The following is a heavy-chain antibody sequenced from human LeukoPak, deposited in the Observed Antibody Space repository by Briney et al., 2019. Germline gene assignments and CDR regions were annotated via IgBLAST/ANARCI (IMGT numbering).Heavy chain of an antibody. Sequence: GGSLRLSRAVSTFTFSTYAMNWVRQAPGKGLEWISAISGSGGSTYYADSVKGRFTISRDNAKNTLFLQMNSLGADDTAVYYCAKGGGSSSWDAFDIWGQGTLVAVSS. J-gene: IGHJ3*02. D-gene: IGHD6-13*01. CDR3: AKGGGSSSWDAFDI. V-gene: IGHV3-23*01. CDR2: ISGSGGST. CDR1: TFTFSTYA.